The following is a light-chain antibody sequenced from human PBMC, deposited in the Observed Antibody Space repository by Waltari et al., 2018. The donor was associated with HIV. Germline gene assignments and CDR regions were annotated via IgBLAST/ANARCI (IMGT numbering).Light chain of an antibody. CDR1: QSIITY. Sequence: DIQIPQSQSSLSASVVDIVTISFRASQSIITYLDWYQHKPGKAPELLIYAVSSLQSGVPPRFSGSGSGAHFTLTISSLQPEDFATYYCQQSLSTPFTFGQGTQLEIK. CDR3: QQSLSTPFT. J-gene: IGKJ5*01. CDR2: AVS. V-gene: IGKV1-39*01.